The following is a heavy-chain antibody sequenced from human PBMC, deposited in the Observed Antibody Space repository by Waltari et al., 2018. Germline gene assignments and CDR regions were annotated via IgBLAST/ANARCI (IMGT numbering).Heavy chain of an antibody. CDR1: GFPFNNYW. CDR3: ARKYSGYDM. J-gene: IGHJ4*02. CDR2: IKQDGSGR. V-gene: IGHV3-7*03. Sequence: EVQLEESGGGLVQPGGSLRLSCAASGFPFNNYWMTWVRQAPGKGLEWVANIKQDGSGRYYVDSVRGRFTISRDNAKNSLYLQMDSLRAEDTAVYYCARKYSGYDMWGQGTLVTVSS. D-gene: IGHD5-12*01.